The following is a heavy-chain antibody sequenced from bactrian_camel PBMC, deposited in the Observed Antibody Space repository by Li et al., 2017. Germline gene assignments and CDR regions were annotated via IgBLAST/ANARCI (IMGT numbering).Heavy chain of an antibody. CDR2: IDSGGRT. Sequence: HVQLVESGGGSVQAGGSLKLSCAASGYTVSRYCVGWIRQGSGKEREGVAVIDSGGRTRYADSVNGRFTISKDNVKNTLYLEMNSLKPEDTAMYYCAAHPRNNDCSLRAIDFTDWGQGTQVTVS. CDR1: GYTVSRYC. CDR3: AAHPRNNDCSLRAIDFTD. D-gene: IGHD2*01. V-gene: IGHV3S26*01. J-gene: IGHJ4*01.